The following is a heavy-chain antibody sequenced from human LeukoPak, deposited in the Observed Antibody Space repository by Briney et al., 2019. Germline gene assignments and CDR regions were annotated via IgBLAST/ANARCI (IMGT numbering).Heavy chain of an antibody. CDR1: GFTFSSYS. D-gene: IGHD3-16*01. J-gene: IGHJ3*02. CDR2: ISSSSSYI. V-gene: IGHV3-21*01. CDR3: AATFGGPLDAFDI. Sequence: SGGSLRLSCAASGFTFSSYSMNWVRQAPGKGLEWVSSISSSSSYIYYADSVKGRFTISRDNAKNSLYLQMNSLRAEDTAVYYCAATFGGPLDAFDIWGQGSMVTVSS.